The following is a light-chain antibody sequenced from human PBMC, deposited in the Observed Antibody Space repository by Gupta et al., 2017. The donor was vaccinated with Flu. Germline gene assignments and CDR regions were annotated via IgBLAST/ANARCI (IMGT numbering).Light chain of an antibody. CDR3: QQDDNPPNT. CDR2: DVS. J-gene: IGKJ5*01. Sequence: PSSLSASVGDRVTITCQASQDISSYLNWYQQKPGKAPRLLIYDVSNLETGVPSRFSGSGSGTEFTFSISSRQPEDIATYYCQQDDNPPNTFGQGTLMEIK. V-gene: IGKV1-33*01. CDR1: QDISSY.